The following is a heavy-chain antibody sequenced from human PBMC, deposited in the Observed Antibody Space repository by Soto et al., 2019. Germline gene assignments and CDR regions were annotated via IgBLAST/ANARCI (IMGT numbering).Heavy chain of an antibody. CDR2: IYHSGST. CDR3: GRAPIFLAVGGSERFDP. Sequence: QVQLQESGPGLVKPSGTLSLTCAVSGGSISSSNWWSWVRQPPGKGLEWIGDIYHSGSTNYNPSLKSRVTKSVDKAKNQFSLKLSYVTAADTAVYYGGRAPIFLAVGGSERFDPWGQGTLVTVSS. V-gene: IGHV4-4*02. J-gene: IGHJ5*02. D-gene: IGHD6-19*01. CDR1: GGSISSSNW.